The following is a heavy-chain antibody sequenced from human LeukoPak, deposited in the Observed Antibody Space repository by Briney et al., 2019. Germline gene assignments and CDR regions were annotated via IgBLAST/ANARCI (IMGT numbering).Heavy chain of an antibody. Sequence: ASVKVSCKASGGTFSSYAISWVRQAPGQGLEWMGGIIPIFGTANYAQKFQGRVTITADESTSTAYMELSSLRSEDTAVYYCARDRVSEEGSYSSVIDYWGQGTLVTVSS. CDR3: ARDRVSEEGSYSSVIDY. CDR1: GGTFSSYA. J-gene: IGHJ4*02. V-gene: IGHV1-69*13. CDR2: IIPIFGTA. D-gene: IGHD1-26*01.